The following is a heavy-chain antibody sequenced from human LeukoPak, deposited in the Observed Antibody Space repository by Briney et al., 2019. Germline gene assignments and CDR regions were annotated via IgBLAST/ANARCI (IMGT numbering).Heavy chain of an antibody. D-gene: IGHD1-14*01. CDR1: DGSISDDY. J-gene: IGHJ6*02. V-gene: IGHV4-59*01. CDR3: ARDPYGATGGAGMDV. CDR2: IYYSGTT. Sequence: SETLSLTCTVSDGSISDDYWSWLRQPPGKGLEWIAYIYYSGTTNYNPSLKSRVTISIDTSKNQFSLKVSSVTAADTAVYYCARDPYGATGGAGMDVWGQGTTVTVSS.